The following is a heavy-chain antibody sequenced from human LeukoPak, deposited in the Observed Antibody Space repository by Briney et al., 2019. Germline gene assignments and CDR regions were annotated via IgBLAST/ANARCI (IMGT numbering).Heavy chain of an antibody. D-gene: IGHD4-23*01. V-gene: IGHV3-15*01. Sequence: GGSLRLSCAASGFTFSSNWMSWVRQAPGKGLEWVGRIKSKTDGGTTDYAAPVKGRFTISRDDSKNTLYLQMNSLKTEDTAVYYCTTDTLGRDYGGKRRSNWGQGTLVTVSS. J-gene: IGHJ4*02. CDR2: IKSKTDGGTT. CDR3: TTDTLGRDYGGKRRSN. CDR1: GFTFSSNW.